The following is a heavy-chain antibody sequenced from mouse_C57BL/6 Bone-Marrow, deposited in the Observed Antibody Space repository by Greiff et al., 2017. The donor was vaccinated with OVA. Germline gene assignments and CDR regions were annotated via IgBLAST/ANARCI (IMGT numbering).Heavy chain of an antibody. CDR1: GYTFTSYW. CDR2: INPSSGYT. J-gene: IGHJ2*01. D-gene: IGHD3-2*02. V-gene: IGHV1-7*01. Sequence: VQLVESGAELAKPGASVKLSCKASGYTFTSYWMHWVKQRPGQGLEWIGYINPSSGYTKYNQKFKDKATLTADKSSSTAYMQLSSLTYEDSAVYYCATTAHVYYFDYWGQGTTLTVSS. CDR3: ATTAHVYYFDY.